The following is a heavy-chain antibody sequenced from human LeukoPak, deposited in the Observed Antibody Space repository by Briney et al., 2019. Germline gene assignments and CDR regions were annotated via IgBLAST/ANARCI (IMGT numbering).Heavy chain of an antibody. Sequence: TGESLKISCKASGYSFTSYWIGWVRQMPGKGLEWMGIIYPGDSDTRYSPSFQGQVTISADKSISTAYLQWSSLKASDTAMYYCARQDYGDYFSDSHWFDPWGQGTLVTVSS. V-gene: IGHV5-51*01. CDR2: IYPGDSDT. CDR3: ARQDYGDYFSDSHWFDP. D-gene: IGHD4-17*01. CDR1: GYSFTSYW. J-gene: IGHJ5*02.